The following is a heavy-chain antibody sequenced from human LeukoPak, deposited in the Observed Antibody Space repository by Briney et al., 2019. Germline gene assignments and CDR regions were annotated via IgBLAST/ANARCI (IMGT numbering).Heavy chain of an antibody. CDR3: VKEAPNSGRSFDY. CDR2: ISTNGDST. V-gene: IGHV3-64D*09. Sequence: GGSLRLSCSASGFTFSSYAMHWVRQAPGKGLECVSVISTNGDSTYYADSVKGRFTISRDNSKNTLYLQMSSLRPEDTAVYYCVKEAPNSGRSFDYWGQGTLVTVSS. J-gene: IGHJ4*02. D-gene: IGHD1-14*01. CDR1: GFTFSSYA.